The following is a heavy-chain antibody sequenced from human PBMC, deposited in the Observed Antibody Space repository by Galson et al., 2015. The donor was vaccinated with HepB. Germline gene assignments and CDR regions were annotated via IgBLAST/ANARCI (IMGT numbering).Heavy chain of an antibody. D-gene: IGHD3-3*01. V-gene: IGHV3-30-3*01. J-gene: IGHJ4*02. CDR2: ISYDGSNE. CDR3: AREEVWRVYYFEY. CDR1: GFTFSSYP. Sequence: SLRLSCAASGFTFSSYPMHWVRQAPSKGLEWVAVISYDGSNEYYADSVKGRFTISRDNSKNTLYLQMNSLRAEDTAVYYCAREEVWRVYYFEYWGQGTLVTVSS.